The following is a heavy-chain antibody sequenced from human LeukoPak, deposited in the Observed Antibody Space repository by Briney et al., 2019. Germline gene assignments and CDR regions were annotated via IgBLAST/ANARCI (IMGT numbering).Heavy chain of an antibody. V-gene: IGHV1-46*01. Sequence: GASVKVSCKASGYTFTSYYMHWVRQAPGQGLEWMGIINPSGGSTSYAQKFQGRVTMTRNTSISTAYMELSSLRSEDTAVYYCATSFWSGYYLNDYWGQGTLVTVSS. CDR3: ATSFWSGYYLNDY. J-gene: IGHJ4*02. D-gene: IGHD3-3*01. CDR2: INPSGGST. CDR1: GYTFTSYY.